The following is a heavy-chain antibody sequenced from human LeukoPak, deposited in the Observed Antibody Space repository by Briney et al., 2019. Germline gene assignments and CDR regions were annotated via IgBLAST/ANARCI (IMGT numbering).Heavy chain of an antibody. CDR2: TYYRSQWYN. J-gene: IGHJ4*02. CDR1: GDSLSINTAA. Sequence: SQTLSLTSAISGDSLSINTAAWNWIRQSPSRGLEWLGRTYYRSQWYNDYALSVKSRIAFNANTSKNQFSLHLNSVTPDDTAVYYCARDGTDGGSSWWYYFDYWGQGTLVTVSS. V-gene: IGHV6-1*01. CDR3: ARDGTDGGSSWWYYFDY. D-gene: IGHD6-13*01.